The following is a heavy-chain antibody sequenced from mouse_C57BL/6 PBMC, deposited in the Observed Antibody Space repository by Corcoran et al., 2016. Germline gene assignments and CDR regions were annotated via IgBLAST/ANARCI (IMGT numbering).Heavy chain of an antibody. J-gene: IGHJ4*01. CDR1: GYTFTDYN. CDR3: AKEPNWDYAMDY. D-gene: IGHD4-1*01. V-gene: IGHV1-18*01. CDR2: INPNNGGT. Sequence: EVQLQQSGPELVKPGASVKIPCKASGYTFTDYNMDWVKQSHGKSLEWIGDINPNNGGTSYNQKFKGKATLTVDKSSSTAYMELRSLTSEDSAVYYCAKEPNWDYAMDYWGQGTSVTVSS.